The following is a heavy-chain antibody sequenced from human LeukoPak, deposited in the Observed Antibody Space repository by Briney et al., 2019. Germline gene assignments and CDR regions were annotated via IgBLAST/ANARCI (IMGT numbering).Heavy chain of an antibody. CDR3: ATGVVVVPAAIADV. J-gene: IGHJ6*02. Sequence: SETLSLTCTVSGRSVRSGSYYWSWIRQPPGKGLEWIGYIYYSGSTNYNPSPKSRVTISVDTSKNQFSLKLSSVTAADTAVYYCATGVVVVPAAIADVWGQGTTVTVSS. D-gene: IGHD2-2*01. CDR1: GRSVRSGSYY. CDR2: IYYSGST. V-gene: IGHV4-61*01.